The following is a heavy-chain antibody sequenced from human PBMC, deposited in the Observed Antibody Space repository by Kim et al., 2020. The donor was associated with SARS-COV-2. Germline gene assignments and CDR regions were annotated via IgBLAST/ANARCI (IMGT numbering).Heavy chain of an antibody. CDR3: ARVRMAILYYFDY. CDR1: GFTFSDYY. Sequence: GGSLRLSCAASGFTFSDYYMSWIRQAPGKGLEWVSYISSSSSNTNYADSVKGRVTISRDNAKNSLYLQMNSLRAEDTAVYYCARVRMAILYYFDYWGQGTLVTVSS. D-gene: IGHD2-21*01. CDR2: ISSSSSNT. V-gene: IGHV3-11*05. J-gene: IGHJ4*02.